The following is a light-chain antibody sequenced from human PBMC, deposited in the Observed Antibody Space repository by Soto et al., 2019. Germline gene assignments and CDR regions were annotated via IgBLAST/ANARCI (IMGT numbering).Light chain of an antibody. CDR1: SSNVGAGYD. V-gene: IGLV1-40*01. Sequence: QSVLTQPPSVSGAPGQRVTISCTGSSSNVGAGYDVHWYQQRPGTAPKPPIFGNINRPSGVPDRFSGSKSGTAACLAITGLQAEDEGDYYCQSYDSTLSARYVFGTGTKVTVL. CDR3: QSYDSTLSARYV. J-gene: IGLJ1*01. CDR2: GNI.